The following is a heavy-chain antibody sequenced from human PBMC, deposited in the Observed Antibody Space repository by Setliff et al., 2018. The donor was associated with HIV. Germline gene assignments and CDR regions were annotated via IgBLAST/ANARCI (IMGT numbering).Heavy chain of an antibody. CDR3: ARSIVPVASGYYYFEY. Sequence: PSETLSLTCAVYGGSFSGYYWSWIRQPPGKGLEWTGEINHTGSTYYKPSLKSRVTISVDTSKSQFSLRLSSVAAGDTAVYYCARSIVPVASGYYYFEYWGQGTLVTVSS. V-gene: IGHV4-34*01. J-gene: IGHJ4*02. CDR2: INHTGST. CDR1: GGSFSGYY. D-gene: IGHD3-3*01.